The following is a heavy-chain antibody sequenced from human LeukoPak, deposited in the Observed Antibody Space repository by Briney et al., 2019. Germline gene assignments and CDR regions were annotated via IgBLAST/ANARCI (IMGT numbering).Heavy chain of an antibody. Sequence: SETLSLTCTVSGGSISSSSYYWGWIRQPPGKGLEWIGSIYYSGSTYYNPSLKSRVTISVDTSKNQFSLKLSSVTAADTAVYYCARDPMSYYYDSSGYGWGQGTLVTVSS. CDR3: ARDPMSYYYDSSGYG. CDR2: IYYSGST. CDR1: GGSISSSSYY. V-gene: IGHV4-39*07. J-gene: IGHJ4*02. D-gene: IGHD3-22*01.